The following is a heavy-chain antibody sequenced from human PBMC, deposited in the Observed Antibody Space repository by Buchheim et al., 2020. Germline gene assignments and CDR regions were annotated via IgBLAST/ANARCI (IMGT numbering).Heavy chain of an antibody. Sequence: DVQLVESGGGLVKPGGSLRLSCAASGFTFRNVWMRWVRQTPGEGLEWVGRMKRIADGGTTDYAAPVKGSFTIFRDDLKNMLLLQRNSLITEDTAWYYCATEPYVGGNYRYSTNDYWGQG. CDR3: ATEPYVGGNYRYSTNDY. CDR2: MKRIADGGTT. D-gene: IGHD3-16*02. J-gene: IGHJ4*02. CDR1: GFTFRNVW. V-gene: IGHV3-15*01.